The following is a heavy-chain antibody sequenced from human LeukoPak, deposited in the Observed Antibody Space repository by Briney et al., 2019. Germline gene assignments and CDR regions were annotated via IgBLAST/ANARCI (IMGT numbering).Heavy chain of an antibody. D-gene: IGHD4-23*01. CDR1: GFTFSSYS. V-gene: IGHV3-21*01. Sequence: VGSLRLSCAASGFTFSSYSMNWVRQAPGKGLKWVSSISSSSSYIYYADSVKGRFTISRDNAKNSLYLQMNSLRAEDTAVYYCARGWRKVVTGAFDIWGQGTMVTVSS. J-gene: IGHJ3*02. CDR2: ISSSSSYI. CDR3: ARGWRKVVTGAFDI.